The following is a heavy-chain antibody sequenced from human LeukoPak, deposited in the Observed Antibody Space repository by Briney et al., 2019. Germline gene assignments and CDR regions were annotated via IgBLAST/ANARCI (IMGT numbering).Heavy chain of an antibody. J-gene: IGHJ5*02. CDR3: ARHPLRLNWFDP. V-gene: IGHV4-39*01. CDR1: GGSISGSSYY. CDR2: IYYSGNT. Sequence: PSETLSLTCTVSGGSISGSSYYWGWIRQPPGKGLEWIGSIYYSGNTYYNPSLKSRVTTSVDTSKNQFSLKLSSITASDTAMYYCARHPLRLNWFDPWGQGTLVTVSS. D-gene: IGHD2-15*01.